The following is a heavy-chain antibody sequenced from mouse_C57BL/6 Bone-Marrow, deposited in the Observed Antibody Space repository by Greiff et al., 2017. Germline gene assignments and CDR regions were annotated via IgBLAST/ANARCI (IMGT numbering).Heavy chain of an antibody. CDR1: GYSITSGYY. V-gene: IGHV3-6*01. CDR2: ISYDGSN. D-gene: IGHD2-3*01. CDR3: ARDKGYDGYYVHFDV. J-gene: IGHJ1*03. Sequence: EVLLVESGPGLVKPSPSLSLSCSVTGYSITSGYYWNWIRQFPGNKLEWMGYISYDGSNNYNPSLKNRISITRDTSKNQFFLKLNSVTTEDTATYYCARDKGYDGYYVHFDVWGTGTTVTVSS.